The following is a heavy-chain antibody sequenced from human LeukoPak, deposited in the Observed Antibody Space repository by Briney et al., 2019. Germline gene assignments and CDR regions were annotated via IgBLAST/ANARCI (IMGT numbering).Heavy chain of an antibody. CDR2: IYYSGST. CDR3: ARDFHYYDILTGYYGNWFDP. J-gene: IGHJ5*02. Sequence: SETLSLTCSVSGGSISSGDHYWSWIRQPPGKGLEWIGYIYYSGSTYYNPSVKSRVSISVDTSKNQFSLKLSSVTAADTAVYYCARDFHYYDILTGYYGNWFDPWGQGTLVTVSS. CDR1: GGSISSGDHY. D-gene: IGHD3-9*01. V-gene: IGHV4-30-4*08.